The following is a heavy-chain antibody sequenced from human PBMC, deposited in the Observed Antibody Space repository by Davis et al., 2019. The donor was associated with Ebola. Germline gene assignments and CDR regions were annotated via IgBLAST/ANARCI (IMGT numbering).Heavy chain of an antibody. Sequence: GSLRLSCTVSGGSISSYYWSWIRQPPGKGLEWIGYIYYSGSTNYNPSLKSRVTISVDTSKNQFSLKLSSVTAADTAVYYCARETGYYYDSRGYYASYYFDYWGQGTLVTVSS. J-gene: IGHJ4*02. CDR2: IYYSGST. D-gene: IGHD3-22*01. CDR3: ARETGYYYDSRGYYASYYFDY. V-gene: IGHV4-59*12. CDR1: GGSISSYY.